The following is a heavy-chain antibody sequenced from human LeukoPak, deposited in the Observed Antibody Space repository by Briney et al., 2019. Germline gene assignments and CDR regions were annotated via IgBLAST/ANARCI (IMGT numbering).Heavy chain of an antibody. D-gene: IGHD6-19*01. CDR1: GYTLTELS. Sequence: GASVTVSCKVSGYTLTELSMHWVRQAPGKGLEWMGGFDPEDCETIYAQKFQGRVTMTEDTSTDTAYMELSSLRSEDTAVYYCVTDWIAVAGTVFPPGYWGQGTLVTVSS. J-gene: IGHJ4*02. CDR3: VTDWIAVAGTVFPPGY. CDR2: FDPEDCET. V-gene: IGHV1-24*01.